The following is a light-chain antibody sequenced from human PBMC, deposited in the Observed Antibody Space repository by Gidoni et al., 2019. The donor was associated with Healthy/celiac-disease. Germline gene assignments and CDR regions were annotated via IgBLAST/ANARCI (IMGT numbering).Light chain of an antibody. CDR3: QQYNSYSWT. CDR2: NAS. Sequence: DIQMTPSPSTLSASAGDRVTITCRASQSISSWLAWYQQKPGKAPKLLIYNASSLESGVPSRFSGSGSGTEFTLTISSLQPDDFATYYCQQYNSYSWTFGQGTKVEIK. CDR1: QSISSW. V-gene: IGKV1-5*03. J-gene: IGKJ1*01.